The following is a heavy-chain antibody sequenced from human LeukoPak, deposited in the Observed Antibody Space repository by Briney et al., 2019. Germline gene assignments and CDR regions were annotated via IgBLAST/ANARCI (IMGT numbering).Heavy chain of an antibody. V-gene: IGHV4-34*01. CDR1: GGSFSGYY. CDR2: INHSGST. CDR3: ARGRLGTMIVVVMNYNWFDP. D-gene: IGHD3-22*01. Sequence: SETLSLTCAVYGGSFSGYYWSWIRQPPGKGLEWIGEINHSGSTNYNPSLKSRVTISVDTSKNQFSLKLSSVTAADTAVYYCARGRLGTMIVVVMNYNWFDPWGQGTLVTVSS. J-gene: IGHJ5*02.